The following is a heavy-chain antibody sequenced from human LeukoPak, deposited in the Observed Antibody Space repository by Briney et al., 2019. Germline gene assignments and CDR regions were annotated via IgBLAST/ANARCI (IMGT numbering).Heavy chain of an antibody. CDR1: GGTFSRYA. Sequence: SVKVSREASGGTFSRYAIRWVRQAPGQGLEWMGGIIPMFGTANYAQKFQGRVTNTADESPSTPYMCLSSLRCEDTAVYYCARGQYYYGSGSGYYYGMDVWGKGTTVTVSS. CDR3: ARGQYYYGSGSGYYYGMDV. D-gene: IGHD3-10*01. J-gene: IGHJ6*04. CDR2: IIPMFGTA. V-gene: IGHV1-69*13.